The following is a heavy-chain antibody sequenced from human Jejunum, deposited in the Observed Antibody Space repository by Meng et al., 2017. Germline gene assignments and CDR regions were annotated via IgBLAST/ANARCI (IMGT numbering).Heavy chain of an antibody. CDR1: GYPFDRFG. J-gene: IGHJ4*02. V-gene: IGHV1-18*01. CDR2: ISAYTGKT. Sequence: QCELVQSGAEVKKPGDSMKVSCKASGYPFDRFGVSWIRQAPGQGLEWVGWISAYTGKTDYAQKFQGRVLMTAETSTTTVYMELTSLTSDDTAVYYCARDKYAYALGYFDYWGQGTLVTVSS. D-gene: IGHD2-2*01. CDR3: ARDKYAYALGYFDY.